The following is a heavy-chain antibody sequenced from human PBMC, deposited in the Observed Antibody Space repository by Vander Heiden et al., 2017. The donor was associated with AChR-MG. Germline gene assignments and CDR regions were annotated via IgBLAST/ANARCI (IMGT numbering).Heavy chain of an antibody. CDR3: AKGHSSGYYSGSAFDI. Sequence: EVQLLESGGGLVPPGGSLRLSCAASGFTFSSDARSWVRQATGKGLEGVSAMSGSGGSTYYEESVKGRFTISRDNSKNTVDLQMNSLRAEDTAVYYCAKGHSSGYYSGSAFDIWGQGTMVTVSS. J-gene: IGHJ3*02. D-gene: IGHD3-22*01. CDR2: MSGSGGST. V-gene: IGHV3-23*01. CDR1: GFTFSSDA.